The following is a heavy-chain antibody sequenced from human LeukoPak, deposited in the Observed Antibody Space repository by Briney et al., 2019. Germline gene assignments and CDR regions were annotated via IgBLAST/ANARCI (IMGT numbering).Heavy chain of an antibody. V-gene: IGHV3-23*01. CDR2: IIVGAGGT. Sequence: GGSLRLSCAAAGFSFSTLGMSWVRQAPGKGLEWVSGIIVGAGGTYYADSVKGRFTISRDNAKNSLYLQMNSLRAEDTAVYYCAAEPARIHYDFWSGYYGNDYWGQGTLVTVSS. J-gene: IGHJ4*02. CDR3: AAEPARIHYDFWSGYYGNDY. D-gene: IGHD3-3*01. CDR1: GFSFSTLG.